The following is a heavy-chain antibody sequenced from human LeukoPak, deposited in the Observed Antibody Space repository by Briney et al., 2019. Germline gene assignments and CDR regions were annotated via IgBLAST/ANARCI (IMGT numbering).Heavy chain of an antibody. CDR3: ARHFNALLWFGERDSHFDY. CDR1: GGSISSSSYY. Sequence: SETLSLTCTVSGGSISSSSYYWGWIRQPPGKGLEWIGSIYYSGSTYYNPSLKSRVTISVDTSKNQFSLKLSSVTAADTAVYYCARHFNALLWFGERDSHFDYWGQGTLVTVSS. D-gene: IGHD3-10*01. CDR2: IYYSGST. J-gene: IGHJ4*02. V-gene: IGHV4-39*01.